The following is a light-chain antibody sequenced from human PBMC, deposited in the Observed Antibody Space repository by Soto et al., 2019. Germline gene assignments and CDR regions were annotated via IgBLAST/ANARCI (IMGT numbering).Light chain of an antibody. J-gene: IGLJ1*01. CDR3: SSYTSSSTL. CDR1: ISDIGGYNF. Sequence: QSALTQPASVSGSPGQSITISCTGTISDIGGYNFISWYQHHPGKAPKLVIYDVNNRPSGVSSRFSGSKSGNTASLTISGLQAEDEADYYCSSYTSSSTLFGTGTKLTVL. CDR2: DVN. V-gene: IGLV2-14*01.